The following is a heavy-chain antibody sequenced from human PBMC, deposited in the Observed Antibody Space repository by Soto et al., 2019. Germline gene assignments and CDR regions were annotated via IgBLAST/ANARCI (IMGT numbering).Heavy chain of an antibody. J-gene: IGHJ6*01. CDR1: GFTFSSFG. Sequence: QVQVVESGGGVVQPGRSLRLSCAASGFTFSSFGMHWVRQAPGKGLEWVSLIWYDGSKKSYGDSVKGRFTISRDNSRNTVYLQMNSLRADDTAVYYCARDASYDRLWSGYYPSRNGMDVWGQGTKVTISS. D-gene: IGHD3-3*01. V-gene: IGHV3-33*01. CDR2: IWYDGSKK. CDR3: ARDASYDRLWSGYYPSRNGMDV.